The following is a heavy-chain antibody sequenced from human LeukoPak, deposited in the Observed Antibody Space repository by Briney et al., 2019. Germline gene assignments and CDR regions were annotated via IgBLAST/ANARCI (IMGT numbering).Heavy chain of an antibody. D-gene: IGHD2-15*01. J-gene: IGHJ4*02. CDR1: GFTFSSYA. V-gene: IGHV3-23*01. CDR3: AKDPVVVRYYFDY. CDR2: ISGSGGST. Sequence: GGSLRLSCEASGFTFSSYAMSWVRQAPGKGLEWVSAISGSGGSTYYADSVKGRFTISRDNSKNTLYLQMNSLRAEDTAVYYCAKDPVVVRYYFDYWGQGTLVTVSS.